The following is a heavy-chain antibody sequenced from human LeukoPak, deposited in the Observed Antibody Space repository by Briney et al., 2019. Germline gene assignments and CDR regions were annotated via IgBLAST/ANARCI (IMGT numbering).Heavy chain of an antibody. CDR1: GFTFSNAW. CDR2: ISYDGSNK. V-gene: IGHV3-30-3*01. D-gene: IGHD3-22*01. CDR3: ASETTMIGDY. J-gene: IGHJ4*02. Sequence: PGGSLRLSCAASGFTFSNAWMSWVRQAPGKGLEWVAVISYDGSNKYYADSVKGRFTISRDNSKNTLYLQMNSLRAEDTAVYYCASETTMIGDYWGQGTLVTVSS.